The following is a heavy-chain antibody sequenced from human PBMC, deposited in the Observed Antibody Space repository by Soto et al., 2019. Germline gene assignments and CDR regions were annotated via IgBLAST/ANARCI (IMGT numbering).Heavy chain of an antibody. J-gene: IGHJ3*02. CDR3: AIVYDSSGYYWGDAFDI. Sequence: SETLSLTCNVSGGSISSYYWSWIRQPAGKGLEWIGRIYTSGSTTYNPSLKTRVTMSVDTSKNQFSLKLNSVTAADTAVFYCAIVYDSSGYYWGDAFDIWGQGTIVTV. V-gene: IGHV4-4*07. D-gene: IGHD3-22*01. CDR1: GGSISSYY. CDR2: IYTSGST.